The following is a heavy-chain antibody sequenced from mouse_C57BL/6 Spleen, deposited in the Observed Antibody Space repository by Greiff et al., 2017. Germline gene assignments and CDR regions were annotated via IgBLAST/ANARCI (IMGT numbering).Heavy chain of an antibody. J-gene: IGHJ4*01. Sequence: EVQLQQSGPELVKPGASVKISCKASGYSFTGYYMNWVKQSPEKSLEWIGEINPSTGGTTYNQKFKAKATSTVDKSSSTAYMQLKSLTSEDSAVYYCERTHNGDYSMDYWGQGTSVTVSS. D-gene: IGHD6-1*01. CDR3: ERTHNGDYSMDY. CDR2: INPSTGGT. V-gene: IGHV1-42*01. CDR1: GYSFTGYY.